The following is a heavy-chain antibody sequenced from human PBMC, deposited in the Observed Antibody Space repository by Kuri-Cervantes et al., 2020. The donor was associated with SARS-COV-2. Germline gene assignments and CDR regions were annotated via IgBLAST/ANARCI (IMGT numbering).Heavy chain of an antibody. D-gene: IGHD3-16*01. V-gene: IGHV1-18*01. J-gene: IGHJ5*02. CDR1: GGTFSSYA. CDR3: ARDLDMITFGGVMA. Sequence: GGSLRLSCKASGGTFSSYAISWVRQAPGQGLEWMGWINPNSGGTNYAQKLQGRVNMTTDTSTSTAYMDLRSLRSDDTAVYYCARDLDMITFGGVMAWGQGTLVTVSS. CDR2: INPNSGGT.